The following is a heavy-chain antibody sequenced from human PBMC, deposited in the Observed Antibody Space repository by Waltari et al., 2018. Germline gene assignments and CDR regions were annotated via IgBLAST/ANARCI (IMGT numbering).Heavy chain of an antibody. D-gene: IGHD1-26*01. CDR1: GFTFSSYA. J-gene: IGHJ4*02. CDR3: AKAGWELLYFDY. V-gene: IGHV3-23*03. Sequence: EVQLLESGGGLVQPGGSLRLSCAASGFTFSSYAMSWVRQAPGKGLEWVSVIYSGGSTYYADSVKGRFTISRDNSKNTLYLQMNSRRAEDTAVYYCAKAGWELLYFDYWGRGTLVTVSS. CDR2: IYSGGST.